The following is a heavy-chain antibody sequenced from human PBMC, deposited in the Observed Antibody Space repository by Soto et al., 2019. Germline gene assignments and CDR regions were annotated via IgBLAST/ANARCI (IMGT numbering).Heavy chain of an antibody. CDR3: ARDLYDFWSGFPEYYYGMDV. V-gene: IGHV3-74*01. Sequence: PVGSLRLSCAASGFTFSSYWMHWVRQAPGKGLVWVPRINSDGSSTSYADSVKGRFTISRDNAKNTLYLQMNSLRAEDTAVYYCARDLYDFWSGFPEYYYGMDVWGQGTTVTAP. D-gene: IGHD3-3*01. CDR1: GFTFSSYW. J-gene: IGHJ6*02. CDR2: INSDGSST.